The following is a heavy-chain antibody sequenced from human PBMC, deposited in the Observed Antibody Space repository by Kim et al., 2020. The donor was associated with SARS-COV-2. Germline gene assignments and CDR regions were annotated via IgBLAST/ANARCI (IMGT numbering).Heavy chain of an antibody. D-gene: IGHD4-17*01. CDR2: IYYSGST. CDR1: GGSNSSYY. Sequence: SETLSLTCTVSGGSNSSYYWSWIRQPPGKGLEWIGYIYYSGSTNYNPSLKSRVTISVDTSKNQFSLKLSSVTAADTAVHYCARLRYYYYGMDVWGQGTTV. J-gene: IGHJ6*02. CDR3: ARLRYYYYGMDV. V-gene: IGHV4-59*08.